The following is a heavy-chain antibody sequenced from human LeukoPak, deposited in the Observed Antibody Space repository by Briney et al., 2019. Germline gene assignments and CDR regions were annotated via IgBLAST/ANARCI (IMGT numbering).Heavy chain of an antibody. J-gene: IGHJ3*02. V-gene: IGHV4-59*01. CDR3: AREPYGSGNYYRNDAFDI. CDR2: IYYTGST. Sequence: PSETLSLTCTVSGGSMSSYYWSWIRQPPGKGLEWIGYIYYTGSTNYSPSLESRVTISVDTSKNQFSLKLSSVTAADTAVYYCAREPYGSGNYYRNDAFDIWGQGTMVTVSS. D-gene: IGHD3-10*01. CDR1: GGSMSSYY.